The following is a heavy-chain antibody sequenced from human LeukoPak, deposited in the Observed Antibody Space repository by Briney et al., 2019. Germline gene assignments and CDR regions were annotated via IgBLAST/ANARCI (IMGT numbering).Heavy chain of an antibody. CDR3: AGGRTDIVVVPATLRNYYFDY. Sequence: SVKVSCKASGYTFTSYYMHRVRQAPGQGLEWMGGIMPMFGKANYAQKFQGRVTTTADKATSTAYMELSSLRSEDTAVYYCAGGRTDIVVVPATLRNYYFDYWGQGTLVTVSS. D-gene: IGHD2-2*01. CDR2: IMPMFGKA. CDR1: GYTFTSYY. J-gene: IGHJ4*02. V-gene: IGHV1-69*06.